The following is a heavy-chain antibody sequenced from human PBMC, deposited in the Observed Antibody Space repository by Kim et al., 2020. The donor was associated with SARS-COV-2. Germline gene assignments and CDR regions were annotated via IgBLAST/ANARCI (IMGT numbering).Heavy chain of an antibody. D-gene: IGHD3-10*01. Sequence: YSQKFQGRVTITRDTSASTAYMELSSLRSEDTAVYYCARDTGSGSYPASYWGQGTLVTVSS. CDR3: ARDTGSGSYPASY. V-gene: IGHV1-3*01. J-gene: IGHJ4*02.